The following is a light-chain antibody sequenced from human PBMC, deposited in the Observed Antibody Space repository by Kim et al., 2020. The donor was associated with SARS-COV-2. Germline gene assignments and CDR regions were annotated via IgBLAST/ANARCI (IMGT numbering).Light chain of an antibody. J-gene: IGKJ4*01. CDR2: DAS. V-gene: IGKV3-11*01. CDR1: QSVSSY. Sequence: EIVLTQSPTTLSLSPGERATLSCRASQSVSSYLAWYQQKPGQAPRLLIYDASNRATGIPARFSGSGSGTDFTLTISSLEPEDFAVYYCQQRSNWPPRLTFGGGTKVDIK. CDR3: QQRSNWPPRLT.